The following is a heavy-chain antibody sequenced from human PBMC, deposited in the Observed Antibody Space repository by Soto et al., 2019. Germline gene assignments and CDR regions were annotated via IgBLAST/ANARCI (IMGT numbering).Heavy chain of an antibody. CDR3: ARSGGLDRDFNY. Sequence: SVNVSCKASGGTFSSDSFSWVRQAPGQGLEWMGGIIPMFDTPIYAQKFQDRVTITADESTSTAYMQLSSLRSGDTAVYYCARSGGLDRDFNYWGQGSLVTVSS. J-gene: IGHJ4*02. D-gene: IGHD2-15*01. CDR1: GGTFSSDS. CDR2: IIPMFDTP. V-gene: IGHV1-69*13.